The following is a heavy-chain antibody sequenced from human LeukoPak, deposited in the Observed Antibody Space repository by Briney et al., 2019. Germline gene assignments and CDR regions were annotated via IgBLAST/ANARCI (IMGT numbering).Heavy chain of an antibody. V-gene: IGHV3-30*04. CDR3: ARVHSSSWYPLLY. Sequence: GGSPRLSCAASGFTFSSYAMHWVRQAPGKGLEWVAVISYDGSNKYYADSVKGRFTISRDNSKNTLYLQMNSLRAEDTAVYYCARVHSSSWYPLLYWGQGTLVTVSS. J-gene: IGHJ4*02. CDR1: GFTFSSYA. D-gene: IGHD6-13*01. CDR2: ISYDGSNK.